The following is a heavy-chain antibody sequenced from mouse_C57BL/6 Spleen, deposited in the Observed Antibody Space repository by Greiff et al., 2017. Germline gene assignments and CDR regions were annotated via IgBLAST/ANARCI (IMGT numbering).Heavy chain of an antibody. CDR1: GFSLTSYG. V-gene: IGHV2-5*01. CDR3: ASQIYYDYDGYAMDY. Sequence: VKLVESGPGLVQPSQSLSITCTVSGFSLTSYGVHWVRQSPGKGLEWLGVIWRGGSTDYNAAFMSRLSITKDNSKSQVFFKMTSLQADDTAIYYCASQIYYDYDGYAMDYWGQGTSVTVSS. D-gene: IGHD2-4*01. J-gene: IGHJ4*01. CDR2: IWRGGST.